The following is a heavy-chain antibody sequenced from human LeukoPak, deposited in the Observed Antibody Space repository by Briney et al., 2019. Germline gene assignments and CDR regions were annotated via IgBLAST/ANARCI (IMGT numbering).Heavy chain of an antibody. CDR1: GGSISSGSYY. D-gene: IGHD3-10*01. Sequence: SQTLSLTCTVSGGSISSGSYYWRWIRQPAGTGLEWIGRIYTSGSTNYNPSLKSRVTISVDTSKNQFSLELSSVTAADTAVYYCARRSMFFDYWGQGTLVTVSS. J-gene: IGHJ4*02. CDR3: ARRSMFFDY. V-gene: IGHV4-61*02. CDR2: IYTSGST.